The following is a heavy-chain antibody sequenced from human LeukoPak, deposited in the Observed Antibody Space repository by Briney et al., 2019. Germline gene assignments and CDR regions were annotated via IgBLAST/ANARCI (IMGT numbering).Heavy chain of an antibody. CDR1: GFIFSTYN. J-gene: IGHJ4*02. CDR3: ARGDAYYYDSSGSPSDY. D-gene: IGHD3-22*01. CDR2: ISSSSSYI. V-gene: IGHV3-21*01. Sequence: GGSLRLSCAASGFIFSTYNMNWVRQAPGKGLEWVSSISSSSSYIYYADSVKGRFTISRDNAKNSLYLQMNSLRAEDTAVYYCARGDAYYYDSSGSPSDYWGQGTLVTVSS.